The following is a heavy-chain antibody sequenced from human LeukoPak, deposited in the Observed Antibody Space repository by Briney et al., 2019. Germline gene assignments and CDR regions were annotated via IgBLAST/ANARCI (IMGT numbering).Heavy chain of an antibody. CDR2: ISYDGSNK. CDR3: AREVRPKYCSSTSCHFDY. CDR1: GFTFSSYA. Sequence: GGSLRLSCAASGFTFSSYAMHWVRQAPGKGLEWVAVISYDGSNKYYADSVKGRFTISRDNSKNTLYLQMNSLRAEDTAVYYCAREVRPKYCSSTSCHFDYWGQGTLVTVSS. D-gene: IGHD2-2*01. J-gene: IGHJ4*02. V-gene: IGHV3-30-3*01.